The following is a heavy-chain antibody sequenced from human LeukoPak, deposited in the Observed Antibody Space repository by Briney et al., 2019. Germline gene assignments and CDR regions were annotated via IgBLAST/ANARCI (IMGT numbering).Heavy chain of an antibody. CDR2: ISHDGSNK. CDR3: ARAPETRTTPSYFDY. J-gene: IGHJ4*02. D-gene: IGHD1-7*01. CDR1: GFTFSSYA. Sequence: GGSLRLSCAASGFTFSSYAMHWVRQAPGKGLEWVAVISHDGSNKYYADSVKGRFTISRDNSKNTLYLQMHSLRAEDSAMYYCARAPETRTTPSYFDYWRQGTLVSVSS. V-gene: IGHV3-30*01.